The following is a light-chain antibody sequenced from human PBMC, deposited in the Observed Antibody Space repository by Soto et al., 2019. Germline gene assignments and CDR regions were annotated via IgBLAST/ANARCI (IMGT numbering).Light chain of an antibody. CDR2: GAS. V-gene: IGKV3-15*01. CDR1: QSVSSN. J-gene: IGKJ5*01. Sequence: EIVMTQSPATLSVSPGERCTLSCMASQSVSSNLAWYQQKPCQAPRLLIYGASTRATGIPASFSGSGSGTEFTLTISSLQYEDFAVYYCQQYNNWHPITFGQGTRLEIK. CDR3: QQYNNWHPIT.